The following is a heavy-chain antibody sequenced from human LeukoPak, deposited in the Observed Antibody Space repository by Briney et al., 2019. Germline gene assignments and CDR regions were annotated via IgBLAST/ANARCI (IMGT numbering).Heavy chain of an antibody. CDR2: VYYSGTT. J-gene: IGHJ4*02. CDR3: AREELSSSWYNY. Sequence: PSQTLSLTCTVSGASVNNTTFCWNWIRQHPGKGLEWIGYVYYSGTTHYNPSLKSRLTISIDTSRNQLFLKLASVTAADTAVYYCAREELSSSWYNYWGQGTLVTVSS. V-gene: IGHV4-31*03. D-gene: IGHD6-13*01. CDR1: GASVNNTTFC.